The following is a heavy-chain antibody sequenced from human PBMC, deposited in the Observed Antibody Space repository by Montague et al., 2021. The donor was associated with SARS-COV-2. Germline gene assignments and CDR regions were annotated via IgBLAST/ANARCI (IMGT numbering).Heavy chain of an antibody. CDR2: ISYDGSNK. Sequence: SLRLSCAASGFTSSSYAMHWVRQAPGKGLEWVAVISYDGSNKYYXXSLKGRFTISRDNSKNTLYLQMNSLRAEDTAVYYCARAAQKQYVLLWFGELLHDAFDIGGKGTMVTVSS. CDR3: ARAAQKQYVLLWFGELLHDAFDI. D-gene: IGHD3-10*01. J-gene: IGHJ3*02. V-gene: IGHV3-30-3*01. CDR1: GFTSSSYA.